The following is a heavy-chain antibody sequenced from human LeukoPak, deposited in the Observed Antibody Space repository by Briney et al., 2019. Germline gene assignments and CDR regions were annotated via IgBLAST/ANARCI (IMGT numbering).Heavy chain of an antibody. CDR2: ISAYNGNT. CDR3: ARDRGYYDILTGYYGFDY. J-gene: IGHJ4*02. Sequence: GASVKVSCKASGYTFTSYGISWVRQAPGQGLVWMGWISAYNGNTNYAQKLQGRVTMTTDTSTSTAYMELRSLRSDDTAVYYCARDRGYYDILTGYYGFDYWGKGTLVTVSS. D-gene: IGHD3-9*01. V-gene: IGHV1-18*01. CDR1: GYTFTSYG.